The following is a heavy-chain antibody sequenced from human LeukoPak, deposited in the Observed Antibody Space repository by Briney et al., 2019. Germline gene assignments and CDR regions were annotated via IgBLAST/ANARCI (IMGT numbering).Heavy chain of an antibody. CDR3: AKAHHGDYFFYFDY. V-gene: IGHV3-53*01. Sequence: TGGSLRLSCAASGFTVSSNYMSWVRQAPGKGLEWVSVIYSGGSTYYADSVKGRFTISRDNSKNTLHLQMNSLRAEDTAVYYCAKAHHGDYFFYFDYWGQGTLVTVSS. CDR1: GFTVSSNY. D-gene: IGHD4-17*01. CDR2: IYSGGST. J-gene: IGHJ4*02.